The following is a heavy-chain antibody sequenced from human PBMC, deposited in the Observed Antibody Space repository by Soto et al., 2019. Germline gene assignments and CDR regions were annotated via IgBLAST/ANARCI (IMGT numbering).Heavy chain of an antibody. Sequence: ASVKVSCKASGYTFTNYYMYWVRQAPGQGLEWMGTINPSGGGTSYAQKFQDRVTMTSDTSTSTVYMDLTSLRFEDTAVYYCARDWDPQGYNWFDPWGQGTLVTVSS. CDR2: INPSGGGT. J-gene: IGHJ5*02. V-gene: IGHV1-46*03. D-gene: IGHD1-26*01. CDR3: ARDWDPQGYNWFDP. CDR1: GYTFTNYY.